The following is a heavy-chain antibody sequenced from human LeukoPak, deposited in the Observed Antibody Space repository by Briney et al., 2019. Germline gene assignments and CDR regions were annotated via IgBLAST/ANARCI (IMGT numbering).Heavy chain of an antibody. J-gene: IGHJ3*02. CDR2: IYYSGST. V-gene: IGHV4-39*01. D-gene: IGHD6-19*01. CDR3: ARHESGYSSGWFDAFDI. CDR1: GGSISSSSYY. Sequence: KPSETLSLTCTVSGGSISSSSYYWGWIRQPPGKGLEWIGSIYYSGSTYYNPSLKSRVTISIDTSKNQFSLKLSSVTAADTAVYYCARHESGYSSGWFDAFDIWGQGTMVTVSS.